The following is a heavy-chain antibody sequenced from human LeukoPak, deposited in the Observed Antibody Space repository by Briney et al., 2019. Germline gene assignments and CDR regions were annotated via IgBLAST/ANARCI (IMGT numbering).Heavy chain of an antibody. D-gene: IGHD3-16*02. V-gene: IGHV1-3*01. CDR3: ARGPPPYVWGSYRYVRGFDY. CDR2: TNAGNGNT. CDR1: GYTFTSYA. Sequence: ASVKVSCKASGYTFTSYAMHWVRQAPGQRLEWMGWTNAGNGNTKYSQKFQGRVTITRDTSASPDYMELSSLRSEDTAVYYCARGPPPYVWGSYRYVRGFDYWGQGTLVTVSS. J-gene: IGHJ4*02.